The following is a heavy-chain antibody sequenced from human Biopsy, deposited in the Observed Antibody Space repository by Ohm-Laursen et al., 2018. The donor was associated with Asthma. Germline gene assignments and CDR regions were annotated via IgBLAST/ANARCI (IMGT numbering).Heavy chain of an antibody. CDR2: INTNTGNP. V-gene: IGHV7-4-1*02. J-gene: IGHJ4*02. CDR1: GYTVTRYA. Sequence: GSSVKVSCKASGYTVTRYAINWVRQAPGQGLEWMGWINTNTGNPTYAQGFTGRSVFSLDTSVNTAHLQINSLKAGDTAVYYCARMISYYHEMRAPFFDYWGQGTLVTVSS. CDR3: ARMISYYHEMRAPFFDY. D-gene: IGHD3-22*01.